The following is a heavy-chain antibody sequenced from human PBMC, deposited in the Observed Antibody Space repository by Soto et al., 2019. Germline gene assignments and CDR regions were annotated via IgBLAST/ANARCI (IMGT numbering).Heavy chain of an antibody. D-gene: IGHD3-10*01. Sequence: QVQLVESGGGVVQPGRSLRLSCAASGFTFSRYGMHWVRQAPGKGLEWVAILSYDETNIYYADSVKGRFTISRDNSKNTLYLQMNSLRPEDTGVYYCAKSCAMGRGVPFPVCFDYWGQGTLVTVSS. CDR3: AKSCAMGRGVPFPVCFDY. CDR2: LSYDETNI. J-gene: IGHJ4*02. CDR1: GFTFSRYG. V-gene: IGHV3-30*18.